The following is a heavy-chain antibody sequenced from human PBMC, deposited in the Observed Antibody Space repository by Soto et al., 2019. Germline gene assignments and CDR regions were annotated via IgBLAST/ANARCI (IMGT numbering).Heavy chain of an antibody. Sequence: QVQLQESGPGLVKPSQTLSLTCTVSGGSIGSDNYYWSWIRQPPGKGLEWIGFISYSGSTYYSTSLKSRVTISVDTSKSQFSLNLSFVTAADTAVYYCATMGTPATGLYFFDYWGQGSLVTVSS. V-gene: IGHV4-30-4*01. CDR2: ISYSGST. J-gene: IGHJ4*02. CDR3: ATMGTPATGLYFFDY. D-gene: IGHD2-15*01. CDR1: GGSIGSDNYY.